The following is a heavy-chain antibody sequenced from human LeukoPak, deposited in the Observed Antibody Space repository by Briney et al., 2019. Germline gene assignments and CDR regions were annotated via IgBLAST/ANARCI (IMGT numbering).Heavy chain of an antibody. CDR3: ARDSLPMAVSGPFDH. D-gene: IGHD3-3*01. V-gene: IGHV3-33*01. J-gene: IGHJ4*02. CDR2: IWFDGSNI. Sequence: PGRSLRLSCAASGFNFSRYGMHWVRQAPGKGLEWVTSIWFDGSNIHYADSVKGRVIISRDNSKSALYLQMNSLRAEDTAIYYCARDSLPMAVSGPFDHWGQGALVTVSS. CDR1: GFNFSRYG.